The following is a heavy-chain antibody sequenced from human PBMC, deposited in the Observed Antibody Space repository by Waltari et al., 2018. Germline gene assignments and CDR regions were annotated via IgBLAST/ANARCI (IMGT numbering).Heavy chain of an antibody. V-gene: IGHV3-21*01. Sequence: EVQLVGSGGGLVKPGGSLRLSCAASGFTFSSYSMNWVRQAPGKGLEWVSSISSSSSYTYDAASVKGRFTISRDNAKNSLYLQMNSLRAEDTAVYYCARGYMTTVTTLGYWGQGTLVTVSS. CDR3: ARGYMTTVTTLGY. CDR1: GFTFSSYS. J-gene: IGHJ4*02. CDR2: ISSSSSYT. D-gene: IGHD4-17*01.